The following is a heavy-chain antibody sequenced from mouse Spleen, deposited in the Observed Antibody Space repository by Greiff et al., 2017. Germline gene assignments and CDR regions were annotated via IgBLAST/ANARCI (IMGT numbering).Heavy chain of an antibody. CDR3: ARRQLGLRNAMDY. CDR1: GFTFSSFG. Sequence: EVHLVESGGGLVQPGGSRKLSCAASGFTFSSFGMHWVRQAPEKGLEWVAYISSGSSTIYYADTVKGRFTISRDNPKNTLFLQMTSLRSEDTAMYYCARRQLGLRNAMDYWGQGTSVTVSS. J-gene: IGHJ4*01. V-gene: IGHV5-17*02. CDR2: ISSGSSTI. D-gene: IGHD3-2*01.